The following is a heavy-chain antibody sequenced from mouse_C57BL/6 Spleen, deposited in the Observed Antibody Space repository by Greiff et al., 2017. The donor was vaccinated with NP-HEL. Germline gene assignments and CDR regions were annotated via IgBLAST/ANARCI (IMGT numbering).Heavy chain of an antibody. V-gene: IGHV6-3*01. CDR2: IRVKSDNYAT. Sequence: EVKVEESGGGLVQPGGSMKLSCGASGFTFSNYWMNWVRQSPEKGLEWVAQIRVKSDNYATHYAESVKGRFTISRDDSKSRVYLQMNNLRAEDTGIYYCTLEGATVFDSWGQGTTLTVSS. CDR3: TLEGATVFDS. J-gene: IGHJ2*01. D-gene: IGHD1-1*01. CDR1: GFTFSNYW.